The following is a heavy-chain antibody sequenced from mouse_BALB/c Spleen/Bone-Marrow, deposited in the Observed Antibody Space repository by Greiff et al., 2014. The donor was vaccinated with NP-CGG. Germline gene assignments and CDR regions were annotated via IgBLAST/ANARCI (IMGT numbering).Heavy chain of an antibody. V-gene: IGHV1S81*02. CDR2: INPSNGRT. J-gene: IGHJ2*01. CDR3: ARRNGDY. CDR1: GYTFTSYW. Sequence: VQLQQSGAELVKPGASVKLSCKASGYTFTSYWMHWVKRSPGQGLEWIGEINPSNGRTNYNEKFKNKATLTVDKSSIPAYMQLSSLTSEDSAVYYCARRNGDYWGQGTTLTVSS.